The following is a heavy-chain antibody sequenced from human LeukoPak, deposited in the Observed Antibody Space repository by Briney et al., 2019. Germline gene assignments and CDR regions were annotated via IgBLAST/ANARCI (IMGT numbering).Heavy chain of an antibody. J-gene: IGHJ4*02. Sequence: GGSLRLSCAASGFTFSSYAMSWVRQAPGKGPEWVSAISGSGGSTYYADSVKGRFTISRDNSKNTLYLQMNSLRAEDTAVYYCAKDLSEYSGSPTAFDYWGQGTLVTVSS. CDR3: AKDLSEYSGSPTAFDY. V-gene: IGHV3-23*01. CDR1: GFTFSSYA. D-gene: IGHD1-26*01. CDR2: ISGSGGST.